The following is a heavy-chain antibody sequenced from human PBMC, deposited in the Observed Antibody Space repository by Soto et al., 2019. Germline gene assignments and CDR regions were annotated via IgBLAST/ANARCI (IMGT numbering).Heavy chain of an antibody. Sequence: ASVKVSCKASGYTFTSYAMHWVRQAPVQSLEWRGWINAGNGNTKYSQKFQGRVTITRDTSGSTAYKNLSSLRSEDTAVYYCASNYCSGGSCYNTPTEYWGRETMVTVSS. CDR2: INAGNGNT. V-gene: IGHV1-3*01. CDR3: ASNYCSGGSCYNTPTEY. J-gene: IGHJ4*02. CDR1: GYTFTSYA. D-gene: IGHD2-15*01.